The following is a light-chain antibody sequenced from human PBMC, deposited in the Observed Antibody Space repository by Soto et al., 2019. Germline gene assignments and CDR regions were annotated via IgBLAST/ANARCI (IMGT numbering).Light chain of an antibody. CDR2: DAS. CDR3: QQYNNYPRT. CDR1: ESIRTW. Sequence: EIQTTPSPSPLSASIGDRLTITYQASESIRTWLAWYQHKPGKAPKFLIYDASSLESGVPSRFSGSGSGTEFTLTISNLQPDDFATYFCQQYNNYPRTVGQGTKVDIK. J-gene: IGKJ1*01. V-gene: IGKV1-5*01.